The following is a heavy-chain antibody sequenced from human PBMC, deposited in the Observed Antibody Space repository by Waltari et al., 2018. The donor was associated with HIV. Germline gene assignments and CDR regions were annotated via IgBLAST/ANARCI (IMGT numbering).Heavy chain of an antibody. CDR1: GDSVQITPYF. D-gene: IGHD3-16*01. Sequence: QVQLQESGPGLVESSQTLSLVCRVAGDSVQITPYFWGWIRQSAGKGLEWIGRINTRGDTRVNPSLKSRLTMSIDAARNRFFMNLTYVSAADTGTYFCAREDYDQLWGTPLYIFDSWGPGTLVTVSS. CDR2: INTRGDT. CDR3: AREDYDQLWGTPLYIFDS. J-gene: IGHJ4*02. V-gene: IGHV4-61*02.